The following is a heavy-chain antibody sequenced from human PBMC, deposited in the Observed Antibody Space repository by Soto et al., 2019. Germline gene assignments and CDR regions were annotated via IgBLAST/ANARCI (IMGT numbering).Heavy chain of an antibody. CDR3: AREQQLAYNWFDP. D-gene: IGHD6-13*01. CDR1: GGSISSYY. V-gene: IGHV4-59*01. CDR2: IYYSGST. J-gene: IGHJ5*02. Sequence: SETLSLTCTVSGGSISSYYWSWIRQPPGKGLEWIGYIYYSGSTNYNPSLKSRVTISVDTSKNQFSLKLSSVTAADTAVYYCAREQQLAYNWFDPWGQGTLVTVSS.